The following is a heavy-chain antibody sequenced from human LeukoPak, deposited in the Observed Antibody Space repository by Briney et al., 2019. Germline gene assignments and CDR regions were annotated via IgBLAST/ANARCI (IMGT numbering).Heavy chain of an antibody. CDR2: INAGNGNT. V-gene: IGHV1-3*01. J-gene: IGHJ4*02. CDR1: GYTFTSYA. CDR3: ARDPIQRIYNFDY. D-gene: IGHD1-14*01. Sequence: ASVKVSCKASGYTFTSYAMHWVRQAPGQRLEWMGWINAGNGNTKNSQKFQGRVTITRDTSASTAYMELSSLRSEDTAVYYCARDPIQRIYNFDYWGQGTLVTVSS.